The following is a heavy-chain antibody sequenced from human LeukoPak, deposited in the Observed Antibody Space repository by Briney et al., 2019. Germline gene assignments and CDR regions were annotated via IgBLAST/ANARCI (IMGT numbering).Heavy chain of an antibody. CDR2: IWYDGSNK. J-gene: IGHJ4*02. Sequence: GGSLRLSCAASGFTFSSYGMHWVRQAPGKGLEWVAVIWYDGSNKYYADSVKGRFTISRDNSKNTLYLQMNSLRAEDTAVYYCARDRRRGGSYYPDYWGQGTLVTVSS. D-gene: IGHD1-26*01. V-gene: IGHV3-33*01. CDR3: ARDRRRGGSYYPDY. CDR1: GFTFSSYG.